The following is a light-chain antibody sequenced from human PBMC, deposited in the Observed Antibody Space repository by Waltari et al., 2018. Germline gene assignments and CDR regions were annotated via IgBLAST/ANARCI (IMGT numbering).Light chain of an antibody. CDR2: GAS. CDR3: QQYNNWPLT. Sequence: EIVMTQSPATLSVSPGERATLSCRASQSVSSNLAWYQQKPGQAPRLLIYGASTSATGIPDRISGSGSGTEFTLTISSLQSEDFAVYYCQQYNNWPLTFGGGTKVEIK. V-gene: IGKV3-15*01. CDR1: QSVSSN. J-gene: IGKJ4*01.